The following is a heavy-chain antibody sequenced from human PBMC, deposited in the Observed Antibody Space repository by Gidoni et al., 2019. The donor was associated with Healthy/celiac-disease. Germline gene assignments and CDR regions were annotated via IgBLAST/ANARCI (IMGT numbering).Heavy chain of an antibody. V-gene: IGHV1-69*06. J-gene: IGHJ4*02. CDR2: SITIFGTA. Sequence: QVQLVQSGAEVTKPGFSVKVSCKASGGTFSSYAISWVRQAPGQGLEWMGGSITIFGTANYAENFQGRVTITADKSTSTAYMELSSLRSEDTAVYYCASHGILTGYRPGDYWGQGTLVTVSS. CDR1: GGTFSSYA. CDR3: ASHGILTGYRPGDY. D-gene: IGHD3-9*01.